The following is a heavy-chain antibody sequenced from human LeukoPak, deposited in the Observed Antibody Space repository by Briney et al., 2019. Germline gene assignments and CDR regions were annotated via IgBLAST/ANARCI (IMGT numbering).Heavy chain of an antibody. J-gene: IGHJ3*02. D-gene: IGHD4-17*01. Sequence: SETLSLTCSLSGGSISTYYWSWIRQPPGKGLEWIGYISYSGSTNDNPSLKSRFTISVDTSKNQFSLKLSPVTAADTAVYYCARVMGTTVTGRVYAFDIWGQGTMVTVAS. V-gene: IGHV4-59*01. CDR3: ARVMGTTVTGRVYAFDI. CDR2: ISYSGST. CDR1: GGSISTYY.